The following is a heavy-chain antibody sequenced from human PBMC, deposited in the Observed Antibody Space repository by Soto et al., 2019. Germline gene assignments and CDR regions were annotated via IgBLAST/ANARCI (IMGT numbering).Heavy chain of an antibody. CDR1: GGSISSGGYY. CDR3: ARMRRGGDAFDI. D-gene: IGHD3-16*01. CDR2: IYYCGST. J-gene: IGHJ3*02. V-gene: IGHV4-31*03. Sequence: QVQLQESGPGLVKPSQTLSLSCTVSGGSISSGGYYWSWIRQHPGKGLEWIGYIYYCGSTYYNPSLKSRVTISVDTSKNQFSLKLSSVTAADTAVYYCARMRRGGDAFDIWGQGTMVTVSS.